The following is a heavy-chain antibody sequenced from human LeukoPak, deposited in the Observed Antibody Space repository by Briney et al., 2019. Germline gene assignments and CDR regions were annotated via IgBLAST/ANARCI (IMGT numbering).Heavy chain of an antibody. V-gene: IGHV4-38-2*01. CDR2: IYYSGST. CDR3: ARISVLAARPFDY. J-gene: IGHJ4*02. CDR1: GYSTSSGYY. Sequence: SETLSLTCAVSGYSTSSGYYWGWIRQPPGKGLEWIGSIYYSGSTYYNPSLKSRVTISVDTSKNQFSLKLSSVTAADTAVYYCARISVLAARPFDYWGQGTLVTVSS. D-gene: IGHD6-6*01.